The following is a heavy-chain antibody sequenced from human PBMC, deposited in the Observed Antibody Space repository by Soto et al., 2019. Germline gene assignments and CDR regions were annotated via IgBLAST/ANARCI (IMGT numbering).Heavy chain of an antibody. J-gene: IGHJ6*02. V-gene: IGHV3-30*03. Sequence: QVQLVESGGGVVQPGRSLRRSCAASGFTFSSYGMHWVRQAPGKGLEWVAVISYDGSNKYYADSVKGRFTISRDISKNTLYLQMNSLRAEDTAVYYCPSTTEQLAYYGIDVWGQGTTVTVSS. CDR3: PSTTEQLAYYGIDV. D-gene: IGHD6-6*01. CDR1: GFTFSSYG. CDR2: ISYDGSNK.